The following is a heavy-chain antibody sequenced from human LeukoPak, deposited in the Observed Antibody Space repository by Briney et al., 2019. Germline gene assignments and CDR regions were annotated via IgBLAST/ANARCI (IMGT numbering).Heavy chain of an antibody. V-gene: IGHV3-66*01. J-gene: IGHJ5*02. CDR3: ARDRGDSWFDP. Sequence: GGSLRLSCAASGFTVSSNYMNWVRQGPGKGLEWVSVIYSDGTTYYTDSVKGRFTISRDNSKNTLYLQMNSLRAEDTAVYYCARDRGDSWFDPWGQGTLVTVSS. D-gene: IGHD3-10*01. CDR2: IYSDGTT. CDR1: GFTVSSNY.